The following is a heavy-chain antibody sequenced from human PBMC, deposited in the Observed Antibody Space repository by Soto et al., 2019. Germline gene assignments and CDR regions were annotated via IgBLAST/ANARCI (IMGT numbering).Heavy chain of an antibody. CDR1: GGSISSSSYY. D-gene: IGHD2-21*02. V-gene: IGHV4-39*01. CDR2: IYYSGST. Sequence: SETLSLTCTVSGGSISSSSYYWGWIRQPPGKGLEWIGSIYYSGSTYYNPSLKSRVTISVDTSKNQFSLKLSSVTAADTAVYYCARNSLQGDYYYYYYMDVWGKGTTVTVSS. CDR3: ARNSLQGDYYYYYYMDV. J-gene: IGHJ6*03.